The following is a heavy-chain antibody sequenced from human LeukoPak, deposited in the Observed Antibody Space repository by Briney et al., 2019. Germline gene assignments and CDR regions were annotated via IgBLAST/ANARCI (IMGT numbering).Heavy chain of an antibody. J-gene: IGHJ5*02. CDR3: ARLRLSGGSFSVGWFDP. CDR1: GYSISSGYY. CDR2: IYHSGST. V-gene: IGHV4-38-2*02. Sequence: SETLSLTCTVSGYSISSGYYWGWIRQPPGKGLEWIGSIYHSGSTYYNPSLKSRVTMLLDKSKNQFSLRLNSVTAADTAVYFCARLRLSGGSFSVGWFDPWGQGIQVTVSS. D-gene: IGHD1-26*01.